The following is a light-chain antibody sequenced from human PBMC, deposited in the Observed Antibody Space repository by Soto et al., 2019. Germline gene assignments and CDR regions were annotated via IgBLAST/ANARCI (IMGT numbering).Light chain of an antibody. J-gene: IGKJ3*01. CDR1: QSVNSNY. Sequence: EIMLTQSPGTLSLSPGERATLSCRASQSVNSNYLAWYQQKPGQAPRLLIYGTSSRATGIPDRFSGSGSGTDFTLTISRLKPEDFAVYYCQQYGSSPLLTFGPCTKEHIK. V-gene: IGKV3-20*01. CDR2: GTS. CDR3: QQYGSSPLLT.